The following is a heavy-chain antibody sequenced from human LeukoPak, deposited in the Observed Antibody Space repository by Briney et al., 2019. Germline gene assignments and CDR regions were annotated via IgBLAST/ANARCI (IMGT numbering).Heavy chain of an antibody. CDR2: IYYSGST. CDR1: GVSISSYY. Sequence: PSETLSLTCTVSGVSISSYYWSWIRQPPGKGLEWIGYIYYSGSTNYNPSLKGRVTISVDTSKNQFSLKLSSVTAADTAVYYCARGGGVAGTPYNPYDYWGQGTLVTVSS. D-gene: IGHD6-19*01. CDR3: ARGGGVAGTPYNPYDY. J-gene: IGHJ4*02. V-gene: IGHV4-59*01.